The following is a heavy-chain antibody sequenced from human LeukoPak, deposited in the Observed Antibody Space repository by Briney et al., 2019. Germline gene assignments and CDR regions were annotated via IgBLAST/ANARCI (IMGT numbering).Heavy chain of an antibody. J-gene: IGHJ4*02. V-gene: IGHV1-69*04. CDR1: GGTFSSYA. CDR3: ARSRLPTFSVPVVVTAKEIDY. D-gene: IGHD2-21*02. CDR2: IIPILGIA. Sequence: SVKVSCKASGGTFSSYAISWVRQAPGQGLEWMGRIIPILGIANYAQKFQGRVTITADKSTSTAYMELSSLRSEDTAVYYCARSRLPTFSVPVVVTAKEIDYWGQGTLVTVSS.